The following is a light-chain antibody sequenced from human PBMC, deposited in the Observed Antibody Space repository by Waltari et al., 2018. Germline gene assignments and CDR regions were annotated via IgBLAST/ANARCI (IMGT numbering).Light chain of an antibody. Sequence: TVLTQSPGSLSVSLGERAAINCTYSDSVLYNSINKDYIAWYQQKTGQPPKALFYWASTRESGGPSRCSGGGAGADFTLSSSSVQAEDAAVYYCQQYYDMQWTFGQGTKVEIK. V-gene: IGKV4-1*01. CDR1: DSVLYNSINKDY. CDR2: WAS. J-gene: IGKJ1*01. CDR3: QQYYDMQWT.